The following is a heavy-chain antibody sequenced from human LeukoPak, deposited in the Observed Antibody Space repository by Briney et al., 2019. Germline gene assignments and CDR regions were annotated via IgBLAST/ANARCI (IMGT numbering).Heavy chain of an antibody. CDR2: IYYAGTT. Sequence: GGSLRLSRAASGFTVSGTYMSWDRQAPGKGLEWVSVIYYAGTTYYANSVKGRFTISRDSSKNTLDLHMDRLRVDDTATYYCASGQGTLSYFYMDVWGEGATVTVSS. CDR1: GFTVSGTY. CDR3: ASGQGTLSYFYMDV. V-gene: IGHV3-53*01. D-gene: IGHD3-10*01. J-gene: IGHJ6*03.